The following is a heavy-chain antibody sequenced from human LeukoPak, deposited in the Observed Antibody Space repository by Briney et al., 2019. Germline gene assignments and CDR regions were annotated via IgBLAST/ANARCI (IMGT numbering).Heavy chain of an antibody. CDR1: GFTLTSYA. CDR3: ARERLGVVIFDDAFDV. CDR2: ISNNGANT. V-gene: IGHV3-64*02. Sequence: GGSLRLSCAASGFTLTSYAMHWVRQTPRKGLEYVSAISNNGANTYYTASVKGRFIISRDISKNTLYLQMGSLRGDDMGVYYCARERLGVVIFDDAFDVWGQGTMVTVSS. J-gene: IGHJ3*01. D-gene: IGHD3-3*01.